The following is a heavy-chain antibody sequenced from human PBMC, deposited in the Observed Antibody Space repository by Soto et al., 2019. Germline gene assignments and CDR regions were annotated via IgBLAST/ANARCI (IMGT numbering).Heavy chain of an antibody. J-gene: IGHJ6*02. CDR1: GGSISSSNW. D-gene: IGHD2-2*01. CDR3: ARDIVVVPAAAPSYYGMDV. CDR2: IYHSGST. Sequence: SETLSLTCAVSGGSISSSNWWSWVRQPPGKGLEWIGEIYHSGSTNYNPSLKSRVTISVDKSKNQFSLKLSSVTAADTAVYYCARDIVVVPAAAPSYYGMDVWGQGTTVTVSS. V-gene: IGHV4-4*02.